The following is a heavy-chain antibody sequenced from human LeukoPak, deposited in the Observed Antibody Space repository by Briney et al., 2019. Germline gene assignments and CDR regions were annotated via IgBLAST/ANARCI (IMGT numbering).Heavy chain of an antibody. D-gene: IGHD4-17*01. Sequence: GASVKISCKGSGYALNTFALHWVRQAPGRGLEWMGWINTKTGNPSYARGFTGRFVVSLDTSVTTTYLQINGLKPEDTGFYFCARGADYGDYTQFYWGQGSLVSVSS. V-gene: IGHV7-4-1*02. CDR2: INTKTGNP. CDR1: GYALNTFA. CDR3: ARGADYGDYTQFY. J-gene: IGHJ4*02.